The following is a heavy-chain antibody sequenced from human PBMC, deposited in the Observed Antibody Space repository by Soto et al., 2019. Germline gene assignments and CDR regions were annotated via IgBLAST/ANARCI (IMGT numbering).Heavy chain of an antibody. J-gene: IGHJ6*02. V-gene: IGHV1-69*12. CDR2: MIPIFGTA. Sequence: QVQLVQSGAEVKKPGSSVKVSSKASGATSSSYAISWVRQAPGQGLEWMGGMIPIFGTANYAQKFQGRVTITADESTSTVYMELSSLRSEDTAVYYCAREALRWGYYYYGMDVWGQGTTVTVSS. CDR1: GATSSSYA. D-gene: IGHD1-26*01. CDR3: AREALRWGYYYYGMDV.